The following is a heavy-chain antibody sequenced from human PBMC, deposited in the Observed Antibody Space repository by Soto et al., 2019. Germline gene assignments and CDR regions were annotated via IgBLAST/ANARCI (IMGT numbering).Heavy chain of an antibody. CDR2: IYYSGST. J-gene: IGHJ1*01. Sequence: SETLSLTCTVSGGSISSSSYYWGWIRQPPGKGLEWIGSIYYSGSTYYNPSLKSRVTISVDTSKNQFSLKLSSVTAADTAVYYCARLMISEMATTDPWLEDFQHWGQGTLVTVSS. V-gene: IGHV4-39*01. CDR1: GGSISSSSYY. D-gene: IGHD5-12*01. CDR3: ARLMISEMATTDPWLEDFQH.